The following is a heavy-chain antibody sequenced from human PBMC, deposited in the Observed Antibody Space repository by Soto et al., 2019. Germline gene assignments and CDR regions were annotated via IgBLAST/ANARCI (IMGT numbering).Heavy chain of an antibody. CDR2: IYYSGTT. CDR3: ARRVKVATIDY. V-gene: IGHV4-39*01. Sequence: SETLSLTCTVSGGSISSNSYYGAWIRQPPGKGLEWIGSIYYSGTTFYSPSLKSRVTISVDTSKNQFSLKLTSVTAADTAVYYCARRVKVATIDYWGQGILVT. D-gene: IGHD5-12*01. J-gene: IGHJ4*02. CDR1: GGSISSNSYY.